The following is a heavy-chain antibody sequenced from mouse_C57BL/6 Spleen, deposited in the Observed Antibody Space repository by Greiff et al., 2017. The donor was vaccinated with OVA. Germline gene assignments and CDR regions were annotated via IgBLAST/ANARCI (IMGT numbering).Heavy chain of an antibody. D-gene: IGHD2-2*01. CDR1: GFTFSSYG. V-gene: IGHV5-6*02. Sequence: DVKLVESGGDLVKPGGSLKLSCAASGFTFSSYGMSWVRQTPDKRLEWVATISSGGSYTYYPDSVKGRFTISRDNAKNTLYLQMSSLKSEDTAMYYCARRGYDTGTTSYFDYWGQGTTLTVSS. CDR2: ISSGGSYT. J-gene: IGHJ2*01. CDR3: ARRGYDTGTTSYFDY.